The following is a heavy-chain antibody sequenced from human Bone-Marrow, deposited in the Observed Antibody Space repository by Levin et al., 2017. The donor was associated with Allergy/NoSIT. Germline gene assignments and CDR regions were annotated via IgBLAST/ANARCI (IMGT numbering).Heavy chain of an antibody. CDR1: GFTFSSYA. Sequence: GGSLRLSCAASGFTFSSYAMHWVRQAPGKGLEWVAVISYDGSNKYYADSVKGRFTISRDNSKNTLYLQMNSLRAEDTAVYYCASQPGIAVAGPNWFDPWGQGTLVTVSS. D-gene: IGHD6-19*01. CDR2: ISYDGSNK. CDR3: ASQPGIAVAGPNWFDP. J-gene: IGHJ5*02. V-gene: IGHV3-30-3*01.